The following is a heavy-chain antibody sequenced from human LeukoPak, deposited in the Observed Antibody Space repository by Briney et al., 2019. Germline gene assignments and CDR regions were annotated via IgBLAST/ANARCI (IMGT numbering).Heavy chain of an antibody. D-gene: IGHD3-10*01. CDR2: ISSTSSTI. V-gene: IGHV3-48*01. CDR3: ARVGTMVRGVHFDY. J-gene: IGHJ4*02. CDR1: GFTFSSYS. Sequence: GGSLRLSCAASGFTFSSYSMNWVRQAQGKGLEWVSYISSTSSTIYYADSVKGRFTISRDNAKNSLYLQMNSLRAEDTAVYYCARVGTMVRGVHFDYWGQGTLVTVSS.